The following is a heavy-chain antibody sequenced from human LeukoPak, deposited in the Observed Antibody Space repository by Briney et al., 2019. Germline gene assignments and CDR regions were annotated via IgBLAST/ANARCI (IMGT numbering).Heavy chain of an antibody. J-gene: IGHJ5*02. D-gene: IGHD3-22*01. CDR2: IYHSGST. CDR1: GYSISSGYY. V-gene: IGHV4-38-2*02. Sequence: SETLSLTCTVSGYSISSGYYWGWIRQPPGKGLEWIGSIYHSGSTYYNPSLKSRVTISVDTSKNQFSLKLSSVTAADTAVYYCAREGDVYYYDSSGYSTGHNWFDPWGQGTLVTVSS. CDR3: AREGDVYYYDSSGYSTGHNWFDP.